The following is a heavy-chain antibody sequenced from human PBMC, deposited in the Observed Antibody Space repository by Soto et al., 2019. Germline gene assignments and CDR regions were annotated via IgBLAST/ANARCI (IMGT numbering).Heavy chain of an antibody. CDR1: GYTFTSYA. Sequence: QVQLVQSGAEVKKPGASVKVSCKASGYTFTSYAMHWVRQAPGQRLEWMGWINAGNGNTKYSQKFQGRVTITRDTSASTAYMELSSLRSEDTAVDYCARSLVLAAGTPMFDYWGQGTLVTVSS. D-gene: IGHD2-15*01. J-gene: IGHJ4*02. V-gene: IGHV1-3*01. CDR2: INAGNGNT. CDR3: ARSLVLAAGTPMFDY.